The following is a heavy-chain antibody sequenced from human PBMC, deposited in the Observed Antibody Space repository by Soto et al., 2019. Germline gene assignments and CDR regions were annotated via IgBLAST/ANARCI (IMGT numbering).Heavy chain of an antibody. D-gene: IGHD6-13*01. Sequence: QVQLVESGGGVVQPGRSLRLSCVASRFTFSSYGLHWVRQAPGKGLEWVAVISYDGSNSYYADSVKGRFTISRDNSKNTLYLQINSLKAEDTAVYYCAIDRAYSRNCPSAPFNHWGQGTLISVSS. CDR1: RFTFSSYG. V-gene: IGHV3-30*03. CDR2: ISYDGSNS. J-gene: IGHJ4*02. CDR3: AIDRAYSRNCPSAPFNH.